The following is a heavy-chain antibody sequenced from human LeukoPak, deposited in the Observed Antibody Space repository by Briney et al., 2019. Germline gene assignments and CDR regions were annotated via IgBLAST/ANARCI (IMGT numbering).Heavy chain of an antibody. CDR3: AKGNQLLWFGELSEDYFDY. CDR1: GFTFDDYA. V-gene: IGHV3-9*01. Sequence: GRSLRLSCAASGFTFDDYAMHWVRQAPGKGLEWVSGISWNSGGIGYADSVKGRFTISRDNAKNSLYLQMNSLRAEDTALYYCAKGNQLLWFGELSEDYFDYWGQGTLVTVSS. CDR2: ISWNSGGI. J-gene: IGHJ4*02. D-gene: IGHD3-10*01.